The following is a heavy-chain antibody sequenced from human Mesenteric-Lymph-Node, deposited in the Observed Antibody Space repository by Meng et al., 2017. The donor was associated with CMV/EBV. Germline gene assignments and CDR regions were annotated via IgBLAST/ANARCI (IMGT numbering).Heavy chain of an antibody. CDR3: ARDAATVGTHPPDY. Sequence: GGSLRLSCTASGFAFNRYTMHWVRQAPGKGLEWVTVLSHDEIDEYYADSVKGRFTISRDNSKNTLYLQMNNLTVEDTALYYCARDAATVGTHPPDYWGQGTLVTVSS. D-gene: IGHD4-23*01. V-gene: IGHV3-30*04. CDR2: LSHDEIDE. J-gene: IGHJ4*02. CDR1: GFAFNRYT.